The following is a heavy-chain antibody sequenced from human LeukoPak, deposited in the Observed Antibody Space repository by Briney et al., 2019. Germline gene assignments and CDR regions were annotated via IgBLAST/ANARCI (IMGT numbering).Heavy chain of an antibody. V-gene: IGHV4-34*01. Sequence: PSETLSLTCAVYGGSFSGYYWSWIRQPPGKGLEWIGEINHSGSTDYNPSLKSRVTISVDTSKNQFSLKLSSVTAADTAGYYCARRGPDTGMVDYLDDSRQASLVTVYS. CDR2: INHSGST. CDR1: GGSFSGYY. CDR3: ARRGPDTGMVDYLDD. D-gene: IGHD5-18*01. J-gene: IGHJ4*02.